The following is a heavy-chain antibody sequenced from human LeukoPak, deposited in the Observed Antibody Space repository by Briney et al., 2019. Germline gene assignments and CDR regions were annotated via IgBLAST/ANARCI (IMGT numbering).Heavy chain of an antibody. CDR1: GFTFSSYA. V-gene: IGHV3-53*01. J-gene: IGHJ4*02. CDR2: IYSGGST. D-gene: IGHD3-22*01. CDR3: AREKPYYYDSSGYPIGVGYFDY. Sequence: GGSLRLSCAASGFTFSSYAMSWVRQAPGKGLEWVSVIYSGGSTYYADSVKGRFTISRDNSKNTLYLQMNSLRAEDTAVYYCAREKPYYYDSSGYPIGVGYFDYWGQGTLVTVSS.